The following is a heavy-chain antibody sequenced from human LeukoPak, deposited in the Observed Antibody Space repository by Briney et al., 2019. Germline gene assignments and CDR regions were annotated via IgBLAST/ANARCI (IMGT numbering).Heavy chain of an antibody. D-gene: IGHD3-10*01. CDR2: ISSSSSYI. Sequence: GGSLRLSCAASGFTLSPYSMNWVRQAPGKGLEWVSSISSSSSYIYYADSVKGRFTISRDNAKNSLYLQMNSLRAEDTAVYYCARDLSGSYYQFDYWGQGTLVTVSS. CDR3: ARDLSGSYYQFDY. CDR1: GFTLSPYS. J-gene: IGHJ4*02. V-gene: IGHV3-21*01.